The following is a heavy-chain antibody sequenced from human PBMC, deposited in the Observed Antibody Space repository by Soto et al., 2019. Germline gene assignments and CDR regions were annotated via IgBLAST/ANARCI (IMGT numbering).Heavy chain of an antibody. V-gene: IGHV3-23*01. CDR2: ISTGGGST. CDR1: GFTFSSHV. D-gene: IGHD1-1*01. J-gene: IGHJ4*02. CDR3: ARIREIIASAGSFDY. Sequence: EVQFLESGGGLVQPGGSLRLSCAASGFTFSSHVMRWVRQAPGKGLEWVSGISTGGGSTDYADSVKGRFTISRDNSKNTLHLQMKSLRAEDTAVYYCARIREIIASAGSFDYWGQGTLVTVSS.